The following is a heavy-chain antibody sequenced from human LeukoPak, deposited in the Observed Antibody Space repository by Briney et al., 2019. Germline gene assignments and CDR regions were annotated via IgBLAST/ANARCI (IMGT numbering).Heavy chain of an antibody. D-gene: IGHD5-12*01. CDR2: INPNSGGT. Sequence: GASVKVSCKASGYTFTGYFMHWVRQAPGQGLEWMGWINPNSGGTNYAQKFQGRVTMTRDTSISTAYMDLSRLRSDDTAVYYCARDLSGYEGYYFDYWGQGTLVTVSS. CDR3: ARDLSGYEGYYFDY. J-gene: IGHJ4*02. V-gene: IGHV1-2*02. CDR1: GYTFTGYF.